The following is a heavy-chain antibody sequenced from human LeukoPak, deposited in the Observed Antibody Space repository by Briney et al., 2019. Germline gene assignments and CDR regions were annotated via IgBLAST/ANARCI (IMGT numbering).Heavy chain of an antibody. J-gene: IGHJ3*02. CDR1: GGSISSGGYS. CDR3: ACLTTADAFDI. D-gene: IGHD3-22*01. Sequence: PSETLSFTCAVSGGSISSGGYSWSWIRQPPGKGLEWIGYIYYSGSTYYNPSLKSRVTISVDTSKNQFSLKLSSVTAADTAVYYCACLTTADAFDIWGQGTMVTVSS. CDR2: IYYSGST. V-gene: IGHV4-30-4*07.